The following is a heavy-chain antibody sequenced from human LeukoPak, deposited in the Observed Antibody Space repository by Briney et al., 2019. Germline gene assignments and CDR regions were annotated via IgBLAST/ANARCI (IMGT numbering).Heavy chain of an antibody. D-gene: IGHD1-26*01. CDR3: ARDLIVADTRYFDY. CDR2: INHSGSA. J-gene: IGHJ4*02. Sequence: SETLSLTCAVYGESFSGYYWSWIRQPPGKGLEWIGEINHSGSAKHNPSLKSRVTISADTSKNQFSLKLGSVTAADTAVYYCARDLIVADTRYFDYWGQGTLVTVSS. V-gene: IGHV4-34*01. CDR1: GESFSGYY.